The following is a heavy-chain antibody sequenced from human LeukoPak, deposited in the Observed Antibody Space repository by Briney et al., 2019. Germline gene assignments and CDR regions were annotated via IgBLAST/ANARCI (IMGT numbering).Heavy chain of an antibody. V-gene: IGHV1-8*01. D-gene: IGHD3-9*01. J-gene: IGHJ6*03. CDR1: GYTFTSYD. Sequence: GASVKVSCKASGYTFTSYDINWVRQATGQGLEWMGWMNPNSGNTGYAQKFQGRVTMTRNTSISTAYMELSSLRSEDTAVYYCARGDIRIWTTGHSSMDVWGKGTTVTVSS. CDR2: MNPNSGNT. CDR3: ARGDIRIWTTGHSSMDV.